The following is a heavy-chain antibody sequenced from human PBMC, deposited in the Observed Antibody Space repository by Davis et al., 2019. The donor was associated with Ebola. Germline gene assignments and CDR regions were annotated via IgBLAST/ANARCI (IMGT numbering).Heavy chain of an antibody. CDR2: LLSPGFSP. D-gene: IGHD1/OR15-1a*01. V-gene: IGHV3-7*01. J-gene: IGHJ4*02. CDR1: GFILSSFS. Sequence: GESLKISCAASGFILSSFSMIWIRQAPGKGLEWLFRLLSPGFSPYYVDSVRGRFTVSRDNPKNSVYLQMNNLRAEDTGVYYCASLWEQSDHWGQGILVTVSS. CDR3: ASLWEQSDH.